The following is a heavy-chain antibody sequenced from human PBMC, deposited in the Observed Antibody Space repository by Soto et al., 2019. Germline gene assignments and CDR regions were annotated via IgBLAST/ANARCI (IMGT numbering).Heavy chain of an antibody. V-gene: IGHV4-39*01. D-gene: IGHD2-21*02. CDR3: SRGSGVVTAIPRSGFFFDY. CDR2: IYYSGST. Sequence: QLQLQESGPGLVKPSETLSLTCTVSGGSISSSSYYWGWIRQPPGKGLEWIGSIYYSGSTYYNPSLKRRVTISVDTSQNPFSLKLGSVTAAGTAVYFCSRGSGVVTAIPRSGFFFDYWGQGTLVTVSS. CDR1: GGSISSSSYY. J-gene: IGHJ4*02.